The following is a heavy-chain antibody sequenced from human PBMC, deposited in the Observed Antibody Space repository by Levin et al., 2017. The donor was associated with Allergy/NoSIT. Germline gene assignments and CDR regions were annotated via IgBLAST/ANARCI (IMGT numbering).Heavy chain of an antibody. CDR2: IYYSGST. D-gene: IGHD3-10*01. J-gene: IGHJ5*02. CDR3: AAPIRLRGGWFRGNWFDP. CDR1: GGSVSSGSYY. Sequence: SQTLSLTCTVSGGSVSSGSYYWSWIRQPPGKGLEWIGYIYYSGSTNYNPSLKSRVTISVDTSKNQFSLKLSSVTAADTAVYYCAAPIRLRGGWFRGNWFDPWGQGTLVTVSS. V-gene: IGHV4-61*01.